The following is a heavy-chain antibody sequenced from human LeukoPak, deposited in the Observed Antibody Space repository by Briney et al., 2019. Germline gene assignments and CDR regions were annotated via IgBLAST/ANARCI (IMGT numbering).Heavy chain of an antibody. J-gene: IGHJ4*02. V-gene: IGHV4-34*01. D-gene: IGHD5-12*01. CDR3: ARGEWLRSWFGY. CDR2: INHSGST. Sequence: PSETLSLTCAVYGGSFSGYYWSWIRQPPGKGLEWIGEINHSGSTNYNPSLKSRVTISVDTSKNQFSLKLSSVTAADTAVYYCARGEWLRSWFGYWDQGTLVTVSS. CDR1: GGSFSGYY.